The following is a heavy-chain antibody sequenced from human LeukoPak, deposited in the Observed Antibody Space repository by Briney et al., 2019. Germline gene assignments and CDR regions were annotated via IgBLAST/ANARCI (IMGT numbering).Heavy chain of an antibody. CDR2: TYYRSKWYN. CDR1: GDSVSSNSDA. V-gene: IGHV6-1*01. CDR3: ARSRGWLQSHPLGY. D-gene: IGHD5-24*01. J-gene: IGHJ4*02. Sequence: SQTLSLTCAISGDSVSSNSDAWNWIRQSPSRGLEWLGRTYYRSKWYNDYAVSVKSRITINPDTSKNQFSLKLSSVTAADTAVYYCARSRGWLQSHPLGYWGQGTLVTVSS.